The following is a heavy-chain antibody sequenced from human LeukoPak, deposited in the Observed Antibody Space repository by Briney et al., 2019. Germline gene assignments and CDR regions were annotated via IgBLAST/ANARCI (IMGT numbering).Heavy chain of an antibody. CDR1: GDSISGYY. J-gene: IGHJ4*02. CDR3: ARGGTYGHY. Sequence: SETLSLTCTVSGDSISGYYWSWLRQSPGKGLEWIANIYYSGPTNYNPSLKSRATVSVDTSKTQISLKLSSVPAADTAFYYCARGGTYGHYWGQGTQVTVSS. D-gene: IGHD3-10*01. V-gene: IGHV4-59*01. CDR2: IYYSGPT.